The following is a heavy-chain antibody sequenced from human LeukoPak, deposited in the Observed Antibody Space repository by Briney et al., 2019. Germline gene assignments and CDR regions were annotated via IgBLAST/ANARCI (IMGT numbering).Heavy chain of an antibody. CDR3: ARHLEMAKIDY. D-gene: IGHD5-24*01. CDR1: GGSISSSSYY. CDR2: IYYSGST. V-gene: IGHV4-39*01. J-gene: IGHJ4*02. Sequence: SETLSLTCTVSGGSISSSSYYWGWIRQPPGKGLEWIGSIYYSGSTYYNPSLKSRVTISVDTSKNQFSLKLSSVTAADTAVYYCARHLEMAKIDYWGQGTLVTVSS.